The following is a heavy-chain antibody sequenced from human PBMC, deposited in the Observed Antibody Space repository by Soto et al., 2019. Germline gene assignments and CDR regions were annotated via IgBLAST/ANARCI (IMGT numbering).Heavy chain of an antibody. CDR2: MNPNSGNT. CDR1: GYTFTSYD. V-gene: IGHV1-8*01. J-gene: IGHJ6*02. Sequence: QVQLVQSGAEVKKPGASVKVSCKASGYTFTSYDINWVRQATGQGLEWMGWMNPNSGNTGYAQKFQGRVTMTRNTAISTAYMGPSRVRSEDAAGHYCPGERVGGMDIRGQATAVTVSS. D-gene: IGHD2-21*01. CDR3: PGERVGGMDI.